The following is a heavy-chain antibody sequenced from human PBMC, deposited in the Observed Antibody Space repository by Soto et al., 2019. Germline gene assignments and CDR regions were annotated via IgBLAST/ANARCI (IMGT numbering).Heavy chain of an antibody. J-gene: IGHJ3*02. CDR2: IKQDGSEK. Sequence: EVQLVESGGGLVQPGGSLRLSCVASGFTFRSYYMSWVRQFPGKGLEWVANIKQDGSEKYYVDSVKGRFTISRDNAENSLYLQMNSLRDEDTAVYYCARDGYSAGFDIWGQGTMVTVSS. CDR3: ARDGYSAGFDI. CDR1: GFTFRSYY. V-gene: IGHV3-7*01. D-gene: IGHD2-15*01.